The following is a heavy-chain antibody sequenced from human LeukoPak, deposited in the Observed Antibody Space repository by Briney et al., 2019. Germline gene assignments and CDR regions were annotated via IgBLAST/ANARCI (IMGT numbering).Heavy chain of an antibody. V-gene: IGHV4-39*07. D-gene: IGHD6-13*01. J-gene: IGHJ4*02. CDR1: GGSISSSSYY. Sequence: SETLSLTCTVSGGSISSSSYYWGWIRQPPGKGLEWIGRIYTSGSTNYNPSLKSRVTMSVDTSKNQFSLKLSSVTAADTAVYYCARFSSIAAAFDYWGQGTLVTVSS. CDR2: IYTSGST. CDR3: ARFSSIAAAFDY.